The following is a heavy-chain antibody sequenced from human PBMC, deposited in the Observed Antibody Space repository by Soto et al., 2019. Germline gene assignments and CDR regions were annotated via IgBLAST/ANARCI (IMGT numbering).Heavy chain of an antibody. CDR1: GFTFSSYA. V-gene: IGHV3-23*01. J-gene: IGHJ5*02. D-gene: IGHD3-10*01. CDR3: AKSDYGSGSYSPLNWFDP. CDR2: ISGSGGST. Sequence: GGALRLSCAASGFTFSSYAMSWVRPAPGKGLEWVSAISGSGGSTYYADSVKGRFTISRDNSKNTLYLQMNSLRAEDTAVYYCAKSDYGSGSYSPLNWFDPWGQGTLVTVSS.